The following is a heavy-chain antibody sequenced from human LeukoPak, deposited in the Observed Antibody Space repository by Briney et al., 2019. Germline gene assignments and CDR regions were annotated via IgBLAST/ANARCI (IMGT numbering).Heavy chain of an antibody. D-gene: IGHD3-16*01. CDR1: GLSFSTFA. Sequence: GGSLRLSCAASGLSFSTFAMSWVRQGPARGLEWVSSLRGNGETFYAESVKGRFTLSSDSFRNTVYLHLNNLKVEDTAMYYCARASWVSSTDAVRWGQGTLVTVSS. CDR3: ARASWVSSTDAVR. V-gene: IGHV3-23*01. J-gene: IGHJ4*02. CDR2: LRGNGET.